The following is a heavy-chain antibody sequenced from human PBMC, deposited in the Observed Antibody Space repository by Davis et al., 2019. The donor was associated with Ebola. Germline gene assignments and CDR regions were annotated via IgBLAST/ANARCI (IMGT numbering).Heavy chain of an antibody. J-gene: IGHJ6*02. CDR3: ARGYHISYYDFWSGYSPTTYYGMDV. V-gene: IGHV1-18*04. D-gene: IGHD3-3*01. CDR2: INAYNGNT. CDR1: GYTFTGHY. Sequence: ASVQVSCKASGYTFTGHYMHWVRQAPGQGLEWMGWINAYNGNTNYAQKLQGRVTMTTDTSTSTAYMELRSLRSDDTAVYYCARGYHISYYDFWSGYSPTTYYGMDVWGQGTTVTVSS.